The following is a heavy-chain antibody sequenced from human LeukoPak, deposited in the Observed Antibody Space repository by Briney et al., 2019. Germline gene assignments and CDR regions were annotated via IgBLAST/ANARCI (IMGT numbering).Heavy chain of an antibody. CDR2: ISAYNGNA. Sequence: ASVKVSCKASGYTFTSYGISWVRQAPGQGLEWMGWISAYNGNANSAQNFQGRVTMTTDTSTSTAYMELRSLRSDDTAVYYCARDPDYLNLLYWGQGTLVTVSS. J-gene: IGHJ4*02. CDR1: GYTFTSYG. D-gene: IGHD5-12*01. V-gene: IGHV1-18*01. CDR3: ARDPDYLNLLY.